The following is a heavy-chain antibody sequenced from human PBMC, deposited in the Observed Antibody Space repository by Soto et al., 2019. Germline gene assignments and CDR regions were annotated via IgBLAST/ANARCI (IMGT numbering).Heavy chain of an antibody. CDR1: GGSISSSSYY. D-gene: IGHD2-15*01. V-gene: IGHV4-39*02. CDR2: IYYSGST. Sequence: SETLSLTCTVSGGSISSSSYYWGWIRQPPGKGLEWIGSIYYSGSTYYNPSLKSRVTISVDTSKNPISLKLSSVTAADTAVYYCAREEGRYCSGGSYYHFQRNWFDPWGQGTLVTVSS. CDR3: AREEGRYCSGGSYYHFQRNWFDP. J-gene: IGHJ5*02.